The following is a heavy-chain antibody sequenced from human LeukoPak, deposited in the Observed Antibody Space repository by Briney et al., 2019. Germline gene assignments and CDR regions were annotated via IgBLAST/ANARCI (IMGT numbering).Heavy chain of an antibody. V-gene: IGHV1-46*01. CDR3: ATSFRAVNWFDP. Sequence: ASVKVSCRASGYTFTRYYMNWVRQAPGQGLEWMGIINPSGGSTNYAQKFQGRVTMTRDTSTSTIYMEVSSLRSEDTAVYYCATSFRAVNWFDPWGQGTLVTVSS. J-gene: IGHJ5*02. CDR2: INPSGGST. CDR1: GYTFTRYY. D-gene: IGHD3-10*01.